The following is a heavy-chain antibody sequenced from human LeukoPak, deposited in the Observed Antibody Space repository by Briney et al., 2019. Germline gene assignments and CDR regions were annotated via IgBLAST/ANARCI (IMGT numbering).Heavy chain of an antibody. CDR1: GYSISSGYY. V-gene: IGHV4-38-2*02. Sequence: SETLSLTCTVSGYSISSGYYWGWIGQPPGKRLEWIGSIYHSGSTYYNPSLKSRVTISVDTSKNQFSLKLSSVTAADTAVYYCAREGCSSTSCYEDYYYGMDVWGQGTTVTVSS. CDR2: IYHSGST. CDR3: AREGCSSTSCYEDYYYGMDV. J-gene: IGHJ6*02. D-gene: IGHD2-2*01.